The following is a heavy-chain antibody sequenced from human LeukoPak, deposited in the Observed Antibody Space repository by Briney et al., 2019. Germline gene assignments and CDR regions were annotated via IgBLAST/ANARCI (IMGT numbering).Heavy chain of an antibody. J-gene: IGHJ6*03. V-gene: IGHV3-7*01. CDR3: ARARYYYGSGSYDVSYYMDV. Sequence: GGSLRLSCAASGFTFSSYWMSWVRQAPGKGLEWVANIKQDGSEKYYVDSVKGRFTISRDNAKNSLYLQMNSLRAEDTAVYYCARARYYYGSGSYDVSYYMDVWGKGTTVTISS. CDR2: IKQDGSEK. CDR1: GFTFSSYW. D-gene: IGHD3-10*01.